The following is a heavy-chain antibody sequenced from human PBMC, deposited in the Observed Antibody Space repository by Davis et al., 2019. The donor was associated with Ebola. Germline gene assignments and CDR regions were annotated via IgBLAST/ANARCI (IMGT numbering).Heavy chain of an antibody. J-gene: IGHJ4*02. CDR1: GGSFSGYY. D-gene: IGHD3-3*01. V-gene: IGHV4-34*01. Sequence: MPSETLSLTCAVYGGSFSGYYWSWIRQPPGKGLEWIGEINHSGSTNYNPSLKSRVTISVDTSKNQFSLKLSSVTAADTAVYYCARAHGIWSGYYKNWGQGTLVTVSS. CDR2: INHSGST. CDR3: ARAHGIWSGYYKN.